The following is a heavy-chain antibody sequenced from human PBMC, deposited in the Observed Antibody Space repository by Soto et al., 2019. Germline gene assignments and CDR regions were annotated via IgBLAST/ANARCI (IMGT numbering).Heavy chain of an antibody. J-gene: IGHJ6*01. CDR2: IYYSENT. Sequence: SETLSLTSYVSGGSISRGHYYWSWIRQPPGNGLEWIGDIYYSENTYYNPYLKSRLIISIVSSKDQYSLKVGSVTAAGTGVDYCVSSSLYGLDLWGQGTTVNDSS. V-gene: IGHV4-30-4*01. CDR1: GGSISRGHYY. CDR3: VSSSLYGLDL.